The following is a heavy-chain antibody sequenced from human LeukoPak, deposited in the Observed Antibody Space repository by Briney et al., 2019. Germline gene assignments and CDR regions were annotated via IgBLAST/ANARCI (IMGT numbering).Heavy chain of an antibody. CDR2: FDPEDGET. Sequence: GASVKVSCKVSGYTLTELSMHWVRQAPGKGLEWMGGFDPEDGETIYAQKFQGRVTMTRDTSTSTVYMELSSLRSEDTAVYYCARDYVDDIPMIKDYWGQGTLVTVSS. CDR1: GYTLTELS. V-gene: IGHV1-24*01. D-gene: IGHD2-8*01. J-gene: IGHJ4*02. CDR3: ARDYVDDIPMIKDY.